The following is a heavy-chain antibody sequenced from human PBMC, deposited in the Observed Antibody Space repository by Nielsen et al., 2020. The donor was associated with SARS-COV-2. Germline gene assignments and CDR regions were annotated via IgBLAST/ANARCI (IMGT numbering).Heavy chain of an antibody. Sequence: GESLKISCAASGFTFSSYGMHWVRQAPGKGLEWVAVISYDGSNKYYADSVKGRFTISRDNSKNTLYLQMNSLRAEDTAVYYCARDYHDFWSGYYWGMDVWGQGTTVTVSS. D-gene: IGHD3-3*01. V-gene: IGHV3-30*03. CDR1: GFTFSSYG. J-gene: IGHJ6*02. CDR2: ISYDGSNK. CDR3: ARDYHDFWSGYYWGMDV.